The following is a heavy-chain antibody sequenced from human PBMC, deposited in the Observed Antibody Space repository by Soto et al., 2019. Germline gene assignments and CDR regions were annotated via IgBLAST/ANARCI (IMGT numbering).Heavy chain of an antibody. CDR3: ARLASGYYYDDY. CDR2: IWHDGSNK. J-gene: IGHJ4*02. V-gene: IGHV3-33*01. Sequence: ASGFTFSSYDIHWVRQAPGKGLEWVAVIWHDGSNKYYADSVKGRFTISRDNSKNTLYLQMNSLRAEDTAVYYCARLASGYYYDDYWGQGTLVTVSS. CDR1: GFTFSSYD. D-gene: IGHD3-22*01.